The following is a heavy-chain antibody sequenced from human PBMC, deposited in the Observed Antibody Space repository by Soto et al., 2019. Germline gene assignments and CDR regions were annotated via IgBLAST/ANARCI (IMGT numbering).Heavy chain of an antibody. J-gene: IGHJ4*02. CDR2: IYWNDDK. D-gene: IGHD1-1*01. CDR3: AGMIARPGRSELDY. CDR1: GVSLSTSGVG. Sequence: QITLKESGRTLVKPTQTLTLTCTLSGVSLSTSGVGVGWIRQPPGKALEWLALIYWNDDKRYSPSLKSRLTITKDTSKNQVVLTMTNMDPVDTATYYCAGMIARPGRSELDYWGQGTLVTVSS. V-gene: IGHV2-5*01.